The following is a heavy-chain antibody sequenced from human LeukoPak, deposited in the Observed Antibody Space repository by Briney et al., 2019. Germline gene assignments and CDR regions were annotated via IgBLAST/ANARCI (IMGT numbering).Heavy chain of an antibody. Sequence: PSETLSLTCTVSGGSISSGSYYWSWVRQAPGKGLEWVSVIYSGGTTYYADSVKGRFTISRDNSKNTLYLQMNTLRAEDTAVYYCARGIVGSIPFDYWGQGTLVTVSS. D-gene: IGHD1-26*01. CDR1: GGSISSGSYY. CDR2: IYSGGTT. CDR3: ARGIVGSIPFDY. J-gene: IGHJ4*02. V-gene: IGHV3-66*01.